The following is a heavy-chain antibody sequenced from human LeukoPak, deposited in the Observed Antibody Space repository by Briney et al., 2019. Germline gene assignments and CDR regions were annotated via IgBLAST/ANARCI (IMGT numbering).Heavy chain of an antibody. J-gene: IGHJ4*02. CDR1: GFTFSDYW. Sequence: GGSLRLSCVASGFTFSDYWMTWVRQAPGKGLEWVANIKQNGGERYYVDSVKGRFTISRDNAKNSLCLQMNSLRAEDTAVYYCARDSGKARSDYWGQGALVTVSS. D-gene: IGHD4-23*01. CDR3: ARDSGKARSDY. CDR2: IKQNGGER. V-gene: IGHV3-7*03.